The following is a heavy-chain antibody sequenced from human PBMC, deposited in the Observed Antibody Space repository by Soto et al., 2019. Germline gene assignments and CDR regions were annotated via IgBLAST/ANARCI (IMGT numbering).Heavy chain of an antibody. CDR3: ARASQCKSYFDCFAWLDY. D-gene: IGHD3-9*01. CDR1: RDSISGLY. CDR2: IYSSGET. J-gene: IGHJ4*02. V-gene: IGHV4-4*07. Sequence: PSETLSLTCTVSRDSISGLYWTWIRQPASKELEWIGRIYSSGETNYNPSLTGRVIMSLGTSKNQFSLNLTSVTAADTAVYYCARASQCKSYFDCFAWLDYWGQGTLVTVSS.